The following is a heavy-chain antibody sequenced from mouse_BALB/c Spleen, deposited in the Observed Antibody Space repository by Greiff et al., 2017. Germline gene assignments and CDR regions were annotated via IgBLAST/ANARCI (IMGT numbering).Heavy chain of an antibody. J-gene: IGHJ4*01. CDR3: ARTVVEKKYNAMDY. CDR2: INPYNDGT. V-gene: IGHV1-14*01. Sequence: VQLKESGPELVKPGASVKLSCKASGYTFTSYDMYWVNQKPGQGLEWIGYINPYNDGTKYNEKFKGKATLTSDKSSSTAYMELSRLTSEDSAVYYCARTVVEKKYNAMDYWGQGTAVTDSS. D-gene: IGHD1-1*01. CDR1: GYTFTSYD.